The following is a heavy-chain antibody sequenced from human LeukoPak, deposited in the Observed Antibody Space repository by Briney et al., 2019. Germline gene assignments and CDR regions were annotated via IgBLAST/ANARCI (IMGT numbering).Heavy chain of an antibody. D-gene: IGHD3-22*01. CDR1: GFTFSSYE. J-gene: IGHJ4*02. Sequence: GGSLRLSCAASGFTFSSYEMNWVRQAPGKGLEWVSYISSSGSTRYYADSVKGRFTISRDNAKNSLYLQMNSLRAEDTAVYYCASSASSHYSDSSPFFASLYWGQGTLVTVSA. V-gene: IGHV3-48*03. CDR3: ASSASSHYSDSSPFFASLY. CDR2: ISSSGSTR.